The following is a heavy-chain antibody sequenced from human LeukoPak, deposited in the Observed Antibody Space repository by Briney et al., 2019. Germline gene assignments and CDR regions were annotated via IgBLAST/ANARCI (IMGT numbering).Heavy chain of an antibody. V-gene: IGHV3-53*01. J-gene: IGHJ4*02. Sequence: GGSLRLSCAASGFAVSSNYMSWVRQAPGKGLEWVSAIYSGGSTYYADSVKGRFTISRDNSKNTLYLQMNSLRAEDTAVYYRASCKDGYNYFGYWGQGTLVTVSS. CDR2: IYSGGST. CDR3: ASCKDGYNYFGY. D-gene: IGHD5-24*01. CDR1: GFAVSSNY.